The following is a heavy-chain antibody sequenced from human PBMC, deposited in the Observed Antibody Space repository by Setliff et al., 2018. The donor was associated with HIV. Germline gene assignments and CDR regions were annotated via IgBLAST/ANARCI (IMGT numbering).Heavy chain of an antibody. V-gene: IGHV4-59*08. Sequence: PSETLSLTCTVSGVSITSHYWNWIRQSPGKGLEWIGFGHHSGHTRQNPSLASRVTISVDMSKNQFSLKLNSLSAADTAVYYCARQFWMLTTLYFDSLGPGTLVTVSA. D-gene: IGHD3-16*01. CDR2: GHHSGHT. CDR1: GVSITSHY. J-gene: IGHJ4*02. CDR3: ARQFWMLTTLYFDS.